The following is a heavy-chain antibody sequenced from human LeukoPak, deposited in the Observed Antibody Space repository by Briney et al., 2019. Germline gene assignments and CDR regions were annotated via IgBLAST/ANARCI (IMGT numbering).Heavy chain of an antibody. J-gene: IGHJ4*02. CDR3: ARDSRERGYSYGYSY. CDR1: GGSISSGSYY. CDR2: IYTSGST. D-gene: IGHD5-18*01. V-gene: IGHV4-61*02. Sequence: SETLSLTCTVSGGSISSGSYYWSWIRQPAGKGLEWIGRIYTSGSTNYNPSLKSRVTISVDTSKNQFSLKLSSVTAADTAVYYCARDSRERGYSYGYSYWGQGTLVTVSS.